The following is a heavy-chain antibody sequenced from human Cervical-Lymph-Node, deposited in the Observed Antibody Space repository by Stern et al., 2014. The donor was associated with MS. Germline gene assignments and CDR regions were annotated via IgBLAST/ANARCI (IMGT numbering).Heavy chain of an antibody. CDR3: AAGSPYYFYAMDV. D-gene: IGHD3-10*01. V-gene: IGHV3-9*01. Sequence: HLVESGGGLVQPGRSLRLSCAASGFTLDDYDIHWVRQAPGKGLEWVSGLRWKSGSLGYADSVKGRFTISRDKAKNSLYLQMNSLRTEDTALYYCAAGSPYYFYAMDVWGHGTTVTVSS. J-gene: IGHJ6*02. CDR2: LRWKSGSL. CDR1: GFTLDDYD.